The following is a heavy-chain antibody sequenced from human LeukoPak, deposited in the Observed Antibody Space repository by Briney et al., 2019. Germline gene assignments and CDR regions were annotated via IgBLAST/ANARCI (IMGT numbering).Heavy chain of an antibody. D-gene: IGHD1-26*01. Sequence: GGSLRLSCTASGFTFSGYGMHWVRQAPGKGLEWVAFIPYDGSNTFYADSVKGRFTISRDNSKNTLSLQMDSLTSEDTALYYCAKEKGQWESPDYWGQGTLVTVSS. J-gene: IGHJ4*02. CDR2: IPYDGSNT. V-gene: IGHV3-30*02. CDR1: GFTFSGYG. CDR3: AKEKGQWESPDY.